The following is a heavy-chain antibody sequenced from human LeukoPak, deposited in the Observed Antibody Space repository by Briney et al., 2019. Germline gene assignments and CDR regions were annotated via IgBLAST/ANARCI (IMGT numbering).Heavy chain of an antibody. J-gene: IGHJ4*02. V-gene: IGHV3-48*03. D-gene: IGHD3-22*01. CDR3: ARDPLGQYYDSSGYYGDC. Sequence: PGGSLRLSCAASGFTFSSYEMNWVRQAPGKGLEWVSYISSSGSTIYYADSVKGRFTISRDNAKNSLYLQMNSLRAEDTAVYYCARDPLGQYYDSSGYYGDCWGQGTLVTVSS. CDR2: ISSSGSTI. CDR1: GFTFSSYE.